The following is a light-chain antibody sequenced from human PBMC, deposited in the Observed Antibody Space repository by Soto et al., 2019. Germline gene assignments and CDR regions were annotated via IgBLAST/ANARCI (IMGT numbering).Light chain of an antibody. Sequence: EIVLTQSPGTLSLSPGERATLSCRASQSVYNNYLAWYQQKPGQTPRLLVNGASNRATGIPDRFSGGGSGTDFTLNISSLEPEDVAVYYCQQYGLPPHSFGQGTRVEIK. CDR1: QSVYNNY. CDR2: GAS. V-gene: IGKV3-20*01. J-gene: IGKJ2*01. CDR3: QQYGLPPHS.